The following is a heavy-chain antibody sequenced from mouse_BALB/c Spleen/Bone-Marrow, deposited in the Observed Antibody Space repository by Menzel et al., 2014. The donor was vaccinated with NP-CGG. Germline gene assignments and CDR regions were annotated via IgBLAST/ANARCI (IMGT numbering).Heavy chain of an antibody. J-gene: IGHJ4*01. CDR3: ARWDYAMDY. Sequence: QVQLQQSGAALVRPGTSVTVSCKASGYAFTNYLIEWVKQRPGQGLEWIGVINPGSGGTNYNEKFKGKATLTADKSSSTACMQLSSLTSDDSAVYFCARWDYAMDYWGQGTSVTVSS. CDR2: INPGSGGT. CDR1: GYAFTNYL. V-gene: IGHV1-54*01.